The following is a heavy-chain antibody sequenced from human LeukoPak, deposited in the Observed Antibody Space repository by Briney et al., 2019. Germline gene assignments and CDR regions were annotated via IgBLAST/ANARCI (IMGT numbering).Heavy chain of an antibody. V-gene: IGHV3-23*01. Sequence: PGGSLRLSCAASGFTSGFTFSIYAMSWVRQTPGKGLEWVSVITGNSGDTYYADSVKGRFTISRDNSKNTLYLQMNSLRAEDTAVYYCAKGQTPESRFDYWGQGTLVTVSS. CDR3: AKGQTPESRFDY. J-gene: IGHJ4*02. CDR2: ITGNSGDT. CDR1: GFTFSIYA.